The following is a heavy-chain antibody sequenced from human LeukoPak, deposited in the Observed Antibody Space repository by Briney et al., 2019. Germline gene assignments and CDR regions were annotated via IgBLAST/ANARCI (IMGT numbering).Heavy chain of an antibody. V-gene: IGHV4-59*01. CDR1: GGSISNYY. D-gene: IGHD5-18*01. J-gene: IGHJ4*02. CDR2: IYYSGST. Sequence: SETLSLTCTVSGGSISNYYWSWIRRPPGKGLEWIGYIYYSGSTNYNPSLKSRVTISVDTSKNQFSLKLSSVTAADTAVYYCAREGIKDTASFDYWGQGTLVTVSS. CDR3: AREGIKDTASFDY.